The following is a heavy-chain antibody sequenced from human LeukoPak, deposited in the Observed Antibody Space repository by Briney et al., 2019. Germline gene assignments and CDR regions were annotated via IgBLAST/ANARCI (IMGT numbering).Heavy chain of an antibody. CDR2: TRYDGTIK. V-gene: IGHV3-30*02. D-gene: IGHD1-26*01. Sequence: QPGGSLRLSCAASGFIFSNYGMHWVRQTPGKGLESVAFTRYDGTIKDYADSVKGRFTISRDNSQNVLHLQMKGLRTEDTAVYYCAKELLLGYFYMDVWGKGTTVIVSS. CDR3: AKELLLGYFYMDV. CDR1: GFIFSNYG. J-gene: IGHJ6*03.